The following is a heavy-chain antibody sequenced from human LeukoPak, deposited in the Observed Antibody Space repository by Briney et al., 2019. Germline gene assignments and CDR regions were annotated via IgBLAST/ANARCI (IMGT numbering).Heavy chain of an antibody. CDR3: ARANGGTYYYGSGSFPSGGMDV. Sequence: GGSLRLSCAASGFTFSSCAMHWVRQAPGKGLEWVAVISYDGSNKYYADSVKGRFTISRDNSKNTLYLQMNSLRAEDTAVYYCARANGGTYYYGSGSFPSGGMDVWGQGTTVTVSS. CDR2: ISYDGSNK. CDR1: GFTFSSCA. J-gene: IGHJ6*02. D-gene: IGHD3-10*01. V-gene: IGHV3-30-3*01.